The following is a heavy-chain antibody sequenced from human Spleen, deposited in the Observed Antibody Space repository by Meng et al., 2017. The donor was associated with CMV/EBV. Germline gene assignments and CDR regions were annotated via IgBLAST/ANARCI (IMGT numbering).Heavy chain of an antibody. CDR2: ISTDSRYI. J-gene: IGHJ6*02. V-gene: IGHV3-21*01. CDR3: ATSTSCYTGPPCMDV. CDR1: GFTFSLYS. D-gene: IGHD2-2*02. Sequence: GESLKISCAASGFTFSLYSMSWVRQSPRKGLEWVSSISTDSRYIKYADSMRGRFTVSRDNAKNSLYLQMNSLRAADTAVYYCATSTSCYTGPPCMDVWGQGTTVTVSS.